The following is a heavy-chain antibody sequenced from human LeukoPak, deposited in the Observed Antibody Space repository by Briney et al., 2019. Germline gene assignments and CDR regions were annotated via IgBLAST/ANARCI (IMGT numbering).Heavy chain of an antibody. J-gene: IGHJ4*02. CDR2: ISSSSSYI. CDR3: ARWIAAAGTNY. V-gene: IGHV3-21*01. D-gene: IGHD6-13*01. Sequence: GGSLRLSCAASGFTFSSYAMSWVRQAPGKGLEWVSSISSSSSYIYYADSVKGRFTIFRDNAKNSLYLQMNSLGAEDTAVYYCARWIAAAGTNYWGQGTLVTVSS. CDR1: GFTFSSYA.